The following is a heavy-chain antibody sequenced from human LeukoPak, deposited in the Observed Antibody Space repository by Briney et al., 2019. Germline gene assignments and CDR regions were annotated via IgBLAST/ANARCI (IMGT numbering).Heavy chain of an antibody. CDR3: ARLSQNYYGSGSYYPARAFDI. J-gene: IGHJ3*02. CDR2: INPNSGGT. V-gene: IGHV1-2*06. D-gene: IGHD3-10*01. CDR1: GYTFTGYY. Sequence: ASVKVSCKASGYTFTGYYMHWVRQAPGQGLEWMGRINPNSGGTNYAQKFQGRVTMTRDTSISTAYMELSRLRSDDTAMYYCARLSQNYYGSGSYYPARAFDIWGQGTMVTVSS.